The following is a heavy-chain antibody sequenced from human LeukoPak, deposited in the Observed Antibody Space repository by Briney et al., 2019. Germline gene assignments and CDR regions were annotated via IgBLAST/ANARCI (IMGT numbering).Heavy chain of an antibody. CDR3: ARVAGWHWFDP. CDR1: GFTFSSYD. CDR2: IRPSGDHT. Sequence: GGSLILSCAASGFTFSSYDMTWVRQAPGRGLEWVSSIRPSGDHTYYGDSVKGRFTIPRDNSKNTVYLQMNNMRVDDTAVYYCARVAGWHWFDPWGQGTLVTVSS. D-gene: IGHD6-19*01. J-gene: IGHJ5*02. V-gene: IGHV3-23*01.